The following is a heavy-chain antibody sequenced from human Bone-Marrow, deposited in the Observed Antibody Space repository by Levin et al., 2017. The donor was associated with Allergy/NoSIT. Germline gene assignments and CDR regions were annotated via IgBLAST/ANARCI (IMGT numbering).Heavy chain of an antibody. J-gene: IGHJ4*02. D-gene: IGHD6-6*01. V-gene: IGHV1-18*01. CDR3: ARDNKQLVTFDY. CDR1: GYTFTSYG. CDR2: ISAYNGNT. Sequence: VASVKVSCKASGYTFTSYGISWVRQAPGQGLERMGWISAYNGNTNYAQKLQGRVTMTTDTSTSTAYMELRSLRSDDTAVYYCARDNKQLVTFDYWGQGTLVTVSS.